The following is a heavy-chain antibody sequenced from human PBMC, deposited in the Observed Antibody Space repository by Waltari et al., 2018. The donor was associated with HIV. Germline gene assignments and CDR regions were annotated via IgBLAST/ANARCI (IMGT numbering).Heavy chain of an antibody. CDR1: GFSFSDYA. J-gene: IGHJ6*02. CDR3: ARDTLNLYFGLDV. V-gene: IGHV3-48*02. Sequence: EVQLVESGGGLVQPGRSLRLSCAASGFSFSDYAMNWVRQAPGKGREWISYISSSSSNIKYADSVKGRFTISRDNTKRSLDLHMNNLRDEDTAVYFCARDTLNLYFGLDVWGQGTTVSVSS. CDR2: ISSSSSNI.